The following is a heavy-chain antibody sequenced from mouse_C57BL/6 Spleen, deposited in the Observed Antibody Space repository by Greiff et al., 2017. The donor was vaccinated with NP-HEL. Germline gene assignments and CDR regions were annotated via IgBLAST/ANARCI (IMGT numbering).Heavy chain of an antibody. D-gene: IGHD2-4*01. V-gene: IGHV1-52*01. CDR3: ARFDYEEAY. CDR1: GYTFTSYW. Sequence: QVQLKQPGAELVRPGSSVKLSCKASGYTFTSYWMHWVKQRPIQGLEWIGNIDPSDSETHYNQKFKDKATLTVDKSSSTAYMQLSSLTSEDSAVYYCARFDYEEAYWGHSPTLTVST. CDR2: IDPSDSET. J-gene: IGHJ2*01.